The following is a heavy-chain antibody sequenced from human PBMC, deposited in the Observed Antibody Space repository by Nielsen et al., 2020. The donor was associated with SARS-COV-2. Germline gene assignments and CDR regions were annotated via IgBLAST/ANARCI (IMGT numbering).Heavy chain of an antibody. CDR1: GDSVSSSSAA. Sequence: LRLSCAISGDSVSSSSAAWNWIMQSPSRGLEWLGRTYYRSKWYNDYAVSAKSRITINPDTSKNQFSLHLNSVTPEDTAVYYCARRPYSSSSSTAGSYYYYMDVWGKGTTVTVSS. CDR2: TYYRSKWYN. D-gene: IGHD6-6*01. V-gene: IGHV6-1*01. J-gene: IGHJ6*03. CDR3: ARRPYSSSSSTAGSYYYYMDV.